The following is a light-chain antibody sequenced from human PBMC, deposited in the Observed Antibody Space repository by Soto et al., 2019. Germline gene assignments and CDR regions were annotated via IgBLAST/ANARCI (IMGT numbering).Light chain of an antibody. J-gene: IGKJ5*01. CDR1: QFISTH. V-gene: IGKV1-39*01. CDR2: AAS. Sequence: DMQMNQFASSLSASVGDTVTINCRASQFISTHLSWYRHKPGRGPELLIQAASSLLSGVPSRFSGSASEADFTLTITALQPEDFATYFCQQSHSLPITFGQGTRLEIK. CDR3: QQSHSLPIT.